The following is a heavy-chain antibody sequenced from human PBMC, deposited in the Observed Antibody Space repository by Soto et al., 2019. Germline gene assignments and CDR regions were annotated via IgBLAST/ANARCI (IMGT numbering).Heavy chain of an antibody. J-gene: IGHJ4*02. CDR3: ARSEATGLDY. V-gene: IGHV4-4*02. Sequence: QVQLQESGPGLVKPSGTLSLTCTVSGGSMSSSNWWNWVRQSPGKGLEWIGEAHHSGRTNYNPSLKSRVTISVNTSKNNSSLKLSSVTAAETAVYFCARSEATGLDYWGQGTLVTVSS. CDR2: AHHSGRT. CDR1: GGSMSSSNW. D-gene: IGHD1-26*01.